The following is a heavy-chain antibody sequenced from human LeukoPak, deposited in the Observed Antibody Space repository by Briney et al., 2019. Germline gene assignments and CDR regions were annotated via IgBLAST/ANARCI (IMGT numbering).Heavy chain of an antibody. D-gene: IGHD6-13*01. CDR1: GYTFTGYY. V-gene: IGHV1-2*06. Sequence: ASVKVSCKASGYTFTGYYMHWVRQAPGQGLEWMGRINPNSGGTNYAQKFQGRVTMTRDTSISTAYMELSRLRSDDTAVYYCARDTGQLDDYYYGMDVWGQGTTVTVSS. CDR3: ARDTGQLDDYYYGMDV. CDR2: INPNSGGT. J-gene: IGHJ6*02.